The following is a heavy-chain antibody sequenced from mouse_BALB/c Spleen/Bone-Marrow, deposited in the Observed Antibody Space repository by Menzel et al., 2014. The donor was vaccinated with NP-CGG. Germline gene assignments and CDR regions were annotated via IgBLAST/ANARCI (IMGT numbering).Heavy chain of an antibody. J-gene: IGHJ2*01. V-gene: IGHV5-6-4*01. CDR3: SKDGGYDYSYYFDY. CDR2: ISSGGHDT. CDR1: GFSFSSYS. D-gene: IGHD2-4*01. Sequence: EVQRVESGGGLVKPGGSLKLSCAASGFSFSSYSMSWVRQTPEKRLEWVATISSGGHDTYYPDSVKGRFTISRDNAKNTLCLQMSSLKSEDTAMYYCSKDGGYDYSYYFDYWGQGTTLTVSS.